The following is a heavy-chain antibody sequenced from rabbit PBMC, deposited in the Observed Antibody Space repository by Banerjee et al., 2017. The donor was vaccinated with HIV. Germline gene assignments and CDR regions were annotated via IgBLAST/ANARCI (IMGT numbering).Heavy chain of an antibody. CDR3: ARDLAGVIGWNFSW. J-gene: IGHJ4*01. CDR1: GFSFSNKYE. CDR2: NYPAYVST. V-gene: IGHV1S45*01. D-gene: IGHD4-1*01. Sequence: QGQLEESGGALVKPAGSLTLTCTASGFSFSNKYEMCWGRQARGKGLEWIAYNYPAYVSTDHASWVNVRFAISLGNAQTTVFLQMTSRTAADTAFYFCARDLAGVIGWNFSWWGPG.